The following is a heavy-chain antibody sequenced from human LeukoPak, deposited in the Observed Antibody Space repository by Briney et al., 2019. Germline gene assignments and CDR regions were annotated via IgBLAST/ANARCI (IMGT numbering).Heavy chain of an antibody. V-gene: IGHV3-33*01. CDR3: SRDPTYYYDSSGYIPGFDY. CDR1: GFTFSSYG. CDR2: IWYDGSNK. D-gene: IGHD3-22*01. Sequence: GGSPRLSCAASGFTFSSYGMHWVRQAPGKGLEWVAVIWYDGSNKYYADSVKGRFTISRDNSKNTLYLQMNSLRAEDTAVYYCSRDPTYYYDSSGYIPGFDYWGQGTLVTVSS. J-gene: IGHJ4*02.